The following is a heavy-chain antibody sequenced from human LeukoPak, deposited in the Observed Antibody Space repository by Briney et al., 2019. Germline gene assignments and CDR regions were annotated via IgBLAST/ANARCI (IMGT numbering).Heavy chain of an antibody. J-gene: IGHJ4*02. CDR1: GFTFTSYW. CDR2: IKQDGSEK. D-gene: IGHD6-19*01. CDR3: AGGSGWVTDS. Sequence: GGSLRLSCAASGFTFTSYWMSWVRQAPGKGLEWVANIKQDGSEKYYVDSMKGRFTISRDNAKNSLYLQMNSLRAEDTAVYFCAGGSGWVTDSWGQGTLVTVSA. V-gene: IGHV3-7*01.